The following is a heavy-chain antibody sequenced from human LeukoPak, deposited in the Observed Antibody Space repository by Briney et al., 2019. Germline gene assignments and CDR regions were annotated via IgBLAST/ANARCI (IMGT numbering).Heavy chain of an antibody. CDR3: ARHGGTYWNYSPADY. Sequence: ASVKVSCKASGYTFTSYGISWVRQAPGQGLEWMGWISAYNGNTNYAQKLQGRVTMTTDTSTSTAYMELRSLRSDDTAVYYCARHGGTYWNYSPADYWGQGTLVTVSS. CDR1: GYTFTSYG. V-gene: IGHV1-18*01. D-gene: IGHD1-7*01. J-gene: IGHJ4*02. CDR2: ISAYNGNT.